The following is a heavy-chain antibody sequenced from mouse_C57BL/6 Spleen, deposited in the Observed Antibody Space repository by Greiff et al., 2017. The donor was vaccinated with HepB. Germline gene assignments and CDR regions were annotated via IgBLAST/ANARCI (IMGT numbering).Heavy chain of an antibody. CDR1: GFTFSSYA. CDR2: ISDGGSYT. V-gene: IGHV5-4*01. Sequence: DVKLVESGGGLVKPGGSLKLSCAASGFTFSSYAMSWVRQTPEKRLEWVATISDGGSYTYYPDNVKGRFTISRDNAKNNLYLQMSHLKSEDTAMYYCARDGPKAMDYWGQGTSVTVSS. CDR3: ARDGPKAMDY. J-gene: IGHJ4*01.